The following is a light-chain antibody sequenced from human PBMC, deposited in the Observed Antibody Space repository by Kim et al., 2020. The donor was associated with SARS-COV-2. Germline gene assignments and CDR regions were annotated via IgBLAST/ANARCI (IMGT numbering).Light chain of an antibody. CDR3: KAWDSSTYV. Sequence: SVSQGQTATLTCSGDKLGVSYVCWYQQKSGQSPLLVIHQDTQRHPVIPERFSGSNSGNIATLTISGTQAMDEADYYCKAWDSSTYVFGTGTKVTVL. CDR1: KLGVSY. J-gene: IGLJ1*01. CDR2: QDT. V-gene: IGLV3-1*01.